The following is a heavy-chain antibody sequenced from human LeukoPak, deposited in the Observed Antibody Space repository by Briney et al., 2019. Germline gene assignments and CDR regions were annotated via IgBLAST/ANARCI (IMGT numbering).Heavy chain of an antibody. D-gene: IGHD3-16*02. CDR3: ARVYGGFWGGSRYWYNWFDP. J-gene: IGHJ5*02. CDR2: ISHSRST. Sequence: SETLSLTCTVSGGSISSSSYYWGWIRQPPGKGREWIGEISHSRSTNYNPALKSRVTISVDASNKQFSLKLSSVTAADTAVYYCARVYGGFWGGSRYWYNWFDPWGQGTLVTVSS. V-gene: IGHV4-39*07. CDR1: GGSISSSSYY.